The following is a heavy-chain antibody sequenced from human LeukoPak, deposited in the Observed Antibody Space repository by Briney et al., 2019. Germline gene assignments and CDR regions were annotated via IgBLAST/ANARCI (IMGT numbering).Heavy chain of an antibody. CDR2: IYSGGNT. CDR3: ARVPYYDLWSGPGYFDY. D-gene: IGHD3-3*01. CDR1: GFTVSSKD. J-gene: IGHJ4*02. Sequence: GGSLRLSCAASGFTVSSKDMTWARQAPGKGLEWVSVIYSGGNTYYADSVKGRFSISRDNSKNTLYLQMNSLRGEDTAVYYCARVPYYDLWSGPGYFDYWGQGTLVTVSA. V-gene: IGHV3-66*01.